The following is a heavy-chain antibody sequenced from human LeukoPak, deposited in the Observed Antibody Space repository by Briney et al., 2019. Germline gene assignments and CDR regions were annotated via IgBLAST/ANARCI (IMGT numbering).Heavy chain of an antibody. CDR3: ARRVNSGYYFDY. CDR1: GYSFSTYW. CDR2: IYPGDSDT. Sequence: GESLKISCKGSGYSFSTYWIGWVRQMPGKGLELMGIIYPGDSDTTYSPSFQGQVTISVDKSISTAYLQWSTLKASDTAMYYCARRVNSGYYFDYWAQGTLATVSS. D-gene: IGHD3-22*01. V-gene: IGHV5-51*01. J-gene: IGHJ4*02.